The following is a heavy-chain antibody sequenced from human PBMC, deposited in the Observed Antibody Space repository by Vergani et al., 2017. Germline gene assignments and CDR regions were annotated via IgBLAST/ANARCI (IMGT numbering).Heavy chain of an antibody. D-gene: IGHD1-1*01. CDR2: IYPADSDT. CDR3: ARHTTYTDS. CDR1: EYSSGNYW. Sequence: EVELVQSGPEMRKPGESLKISCKGSEYSSGNYWIGWVRPMPGKGLEWMGIIYPADSDTRYSPSFQGQVTISADKSISTAFLQWDSLKASDTALYYCARHTTYTDSWGQGTLVTVSS. V-gene: IGHV5-51*01. J-gene: IGHJ4*02.